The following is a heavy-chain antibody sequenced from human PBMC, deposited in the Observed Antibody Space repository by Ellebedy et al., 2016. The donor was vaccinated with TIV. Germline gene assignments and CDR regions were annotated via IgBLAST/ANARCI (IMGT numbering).Heavy chain of an antibody. V-gene: IGHV3-23*01. CDR3: APRAIRAPS. Sequence: GESLKISXAASGFTFSSYWMSWVRQAPGKGLEWVSGISGGGGSTYYADSVKGRFTISRDNSKNTLYLQMNSLRAEDTAVYYCAPRAIRAPSWGQGTLVTVSS. CDR1: GFTFSSYW. CDR2: ISGGGGST. J-gene: IGHJ4*02. D-gene: IGHD1-26*01.